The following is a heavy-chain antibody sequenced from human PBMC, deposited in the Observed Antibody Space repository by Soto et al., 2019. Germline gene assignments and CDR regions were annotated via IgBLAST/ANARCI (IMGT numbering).Heavy chain of an antibody. D-gene: IGHD4-17*01. CDR3: AREGADYGGNSDVRYFDL. Sequence: QVQLQESGPGLVKPSQTLSLTCTVSGGSISSGDNYWSWIRQPPGKGLEWIGYIYYSGSTYYNPSLKSRVIISVDTSKNQFSLKLSSVTAADTAVYYCAREGADYGGNSDVRYFDLWGRGTLVTVSS. CDR2: IYYSGST. CDR1: GGSISSGDNY. V-gene: IGHV4-30-4*01. J-gene: IGHJ2*01.